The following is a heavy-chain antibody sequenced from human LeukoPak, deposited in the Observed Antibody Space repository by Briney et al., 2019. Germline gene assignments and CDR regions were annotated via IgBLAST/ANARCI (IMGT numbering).Heavy chain of an antibody. D-gene: IGHD4/OR15-4a*01. V-gene: IGHV3-20*04. CDR2: INWNGGST. CDR1: GFTFDDYG. J-gene: IGHJ4*02. CDR3: ARRAGAYSHPYDY. Sequence: GGSLRLSCAASGFTFDDYGMNWVRQAPGKGLEWVSDINWNGGSTGYADSVKGRFTISRDNSKNTLYLQMNSLRAEDTAVYYCARRAGAYSHPYDYWGQGTLVTVSS.